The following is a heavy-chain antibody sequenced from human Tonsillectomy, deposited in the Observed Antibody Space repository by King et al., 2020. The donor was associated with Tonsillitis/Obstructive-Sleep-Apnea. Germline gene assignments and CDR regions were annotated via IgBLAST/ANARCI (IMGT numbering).Heavy chain of an antibody. CDR1: GGTFSSYA. D-gene: IGHD2-21*01. CDR2: IIPIFGTA. CDR3: AREGSYCGGDCYSGSFWYFDL. V-gene: IGHV1-69*01. Sequence: EQLVQSGSEVKKPGSSVKVSCKASGGTFSSYAISWVRQAPGQGLECMGGIIPIFGTANYAQKSQGGVTITADESTSTAYMELSSMRSEDTSVYYCAREGSYCGGDCYSGSFWYFDLWGRRTLVTVSS. J-gene: IGHJ2*01.